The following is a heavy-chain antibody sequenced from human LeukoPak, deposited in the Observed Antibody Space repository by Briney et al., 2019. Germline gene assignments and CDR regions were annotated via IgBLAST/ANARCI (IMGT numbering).Heavy chain of an antibody. J-gene: IGHJ6*02. CDR3: ARGGARCSCTSCYFLGYYYYGMDV. CDR1: GYTFTNHG. CDR2: ISAYNGNT. V-gene: IGHV1-18*01. D-gene: IGHD2-2*01. Sequence: ASVKVSFKSSGYTFTNHGISWVPQAPGQGLEWMGWISAYNGNTYYAQKLQGRVTMTTDTSTSTAYMELRSLRSDDTAVYYCARGGARCSCTSCYFLGYYYYGMDVWGQGTTVTVSS.